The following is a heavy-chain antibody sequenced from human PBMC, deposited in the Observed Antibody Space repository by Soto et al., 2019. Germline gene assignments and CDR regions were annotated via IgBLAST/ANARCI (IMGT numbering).Heavy chain of an antibody. V-gene: IGHV4-30-4*01. J-gene: IGHJ4*02. Sequence: SETLSLTCTVSGGSISSDNYYWSWIRQPPGKGLEWIGYIYYSGSTYYNPSLKSRVIISIDTSKNQFSLKLSSVTAADTAVYYCASTSYFDNSGSAYWGQGTLVTVSS. CDR1: GGSISSDNYY. CDR3: ASTSYFDNSGSAY. D-gene: IGHD3-22*01. CDR2: IYYSGST.